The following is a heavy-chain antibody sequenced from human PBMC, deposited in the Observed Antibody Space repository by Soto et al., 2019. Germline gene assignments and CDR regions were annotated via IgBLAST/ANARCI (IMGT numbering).Heavy chain of an antibody. J-gene: IGHJ3*02. V-gene: IGHV4-59*01. Sequence: QVQLQESGPGLVKPSETLSLTCTVSGGSISSYYWSWIRQPPGKGLEWIGYIYYSGSTNYNPSLKRRVTIPVDTSKNQSSLKLSSVTAADTAVYYCASLYGLDAFDIWGQGTMVTVSS. CDR3: ASLYGLDAFDI. CDR2: IYYSGST. D-gene: IGHD4-17*01. CDR1: GGSISSYY.